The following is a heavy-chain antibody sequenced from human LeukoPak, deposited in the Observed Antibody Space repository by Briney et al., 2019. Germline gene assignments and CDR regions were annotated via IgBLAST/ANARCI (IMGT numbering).Heavy chain of an antibody. Sequence: PSETLSLTSAVYGGSFSGYYWSWIRQPPGKGLEWIGEINHSGSTNYNPSLKSRVTISVDTSKNQFSLKLSSVTAADTAVYYCARVRVGVRDYWGQGTLVTVSS. CDR3: ARVRVGVRDY. D-gene: IGHD3-16*01. J-gene: IGHJ4*02. V-gene: IGHV4-34*01. CDR1: GGSFSGYY. CDR2: INHSGST.